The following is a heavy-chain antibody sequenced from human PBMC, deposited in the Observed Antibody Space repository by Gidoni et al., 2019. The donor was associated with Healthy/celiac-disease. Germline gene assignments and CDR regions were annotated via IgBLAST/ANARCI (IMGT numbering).Heavy chain of an antibody. V-gene: IGHV3-9*02. D-gene: IGHD4-4*01. J-gene: IGHJ4*02. CDR1: GSTSEDYA. CDR2: SSGNSFII. Sequence: EVHLVESGGGLVQSGRSLRLSCAASGSTSEDYAVHWVRQPQGKGLELDSGSSGNSFIIGYADSVKGRVTISRDNAKNSLDLQMNSLRAEDTALYYCAKDPPPLSNTRAYYFDYCGQGTLVTVSS. CDR3: AKDPPPLSNTRAYYFDY.